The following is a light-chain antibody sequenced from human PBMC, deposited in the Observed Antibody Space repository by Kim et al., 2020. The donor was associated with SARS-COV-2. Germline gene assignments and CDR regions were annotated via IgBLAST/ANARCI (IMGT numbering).Light chain of an antibody. V-gene: IGLV3-25*03. CDR1: ALPEQH. CDR2: QDS. Sequence: SPGQTARITCAGYALPEQHASWYQQKSGQAPCLVIYQDSERPSGIPERFSGSSSGTTVTLTISGVQAEDDADYYCQSADSSGTYVFGSGTKVTVL. CDR3: QSADSSGTYV. J-gene: IGLJ1*01.